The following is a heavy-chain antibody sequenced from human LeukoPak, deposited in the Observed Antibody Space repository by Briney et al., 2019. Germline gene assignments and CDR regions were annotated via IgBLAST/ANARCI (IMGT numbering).Heavy chain of an antibody. D-gene: IGHD6-13*01. CDR1: GFTFSSYA. V-gene: IGHV3-9*01. Sequence: GGSLRLSCAASGFTFSSYAMSWVRQAPGKGLEWVSGISWNSGSIGYADSVKGRFTISRDNAKNSLYLQMNSLRAEDTALYYCAKDMNWGSSRPIANGMDVWGQGTTVTVSS. CDR2: ISWNSGSI. CDR3: AKDMNWGSSRPIANGMDV. J-gene: IGHJ6*02.